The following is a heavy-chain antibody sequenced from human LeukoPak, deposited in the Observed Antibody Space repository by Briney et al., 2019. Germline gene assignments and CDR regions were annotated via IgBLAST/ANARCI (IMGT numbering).Heavy chain of an antibody. CDR3: ARGDYGGYYNWFDP. J-gene: IGHJ5*02. V-gene: IGHV4-59*12. CDR2: IYYSGST. D-gene: IGHD4-23*01. Sequence: PSETLSLTCTVSGGSISSYYWSWIRQPPGKGLEWIGYIYYSGSTNYNPSLKSRVTISVDTSKNQFSLKLSSVTAADTAVYYCARGDYGGYYNWFDPWGQGTLVTVSS. CDR1: GGSISSYY.